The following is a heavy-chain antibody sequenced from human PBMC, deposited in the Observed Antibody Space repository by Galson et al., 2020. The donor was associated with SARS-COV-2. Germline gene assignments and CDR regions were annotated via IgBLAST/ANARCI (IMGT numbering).Heavy chain of an antibody. J-gene: IGHJ6*04. Sequence: SGPTLVKPTQPLTLNCTFSGFSLSTSGMCVSWIRQPPVKPLEWLPRLDWDDDKYYSTSRKTRLTISKDTSKNQVVLTLTNMDPVDTATYYSARIEAAAGLVIDAWGKGTPVTVSS. CDR2: LDWDDDK. CDR3: ARIEAAAGLVIDA. V-gene: IGHV2-70*11. D-gene: IGHD6-13*01. CDR1: GFSLSTSGMC.